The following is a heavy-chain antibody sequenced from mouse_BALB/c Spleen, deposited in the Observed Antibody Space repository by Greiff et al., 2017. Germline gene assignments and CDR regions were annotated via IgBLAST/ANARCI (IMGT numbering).Heavy chain of an antibody. J-gene: IGHJ4*01. V-gene: IGHV5-17*02. D-gene: IGHD4-1*01. CDR3: ARGGTGTPMDY. CDR2: ISSGSSTI. Sequence: EVMLVESGGGLVQPGGSRKLSCAASGFTFSSFGMHWVRQAPEKGLEWVAYISSGSSTIYYADTVKGRFTISRDNPKNTLFLQMTSLRSEDTAMYYCARGGTGTPMDYWGQGTSVTVSS. CDR1: GFTFSSFG.